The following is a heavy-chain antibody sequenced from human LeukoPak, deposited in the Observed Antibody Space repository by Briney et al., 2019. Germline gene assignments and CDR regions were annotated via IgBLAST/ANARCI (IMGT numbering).Heavy chain of an antibody. J-gene: IGHJ4*02. CDR1: GGSVSSGSYY. Sequence: SETLSLTCTVSGGSVSSGSYYWSWIRQPPGKGLEWIGYIYYSTSNSYNPSLKSRVTISVDTSKNQLSLKLSSVTAADTAVYYCARVIYYGSGSYYFDYWGQGTLVTVSS. D-gene: IGHD3-10*01. CDR2: IYYSTSN. V-gene: IGHV4-61*01. CDR3: ARVIYYGSGSYYFDY.